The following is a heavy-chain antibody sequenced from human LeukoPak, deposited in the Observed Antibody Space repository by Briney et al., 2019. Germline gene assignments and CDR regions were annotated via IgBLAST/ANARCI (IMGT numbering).Heavy chain of an antibody. D-gene: IGHD6-13*01. Sequence: APVKVSCKVSGYTFSIYNIHWVRQAPGQGLEWMGIINPSGGTSYAQNLQGRITMTRDTSTSTVYMELSSLRSEDTAVYYCAREGVAGTGLDYWGQGTLVTVSS. CDR1: GYTFSIYN. CDR2: INPSGGT. CDR3: AREGVAGTGLDY. J-gene: IGHJ4*02. V-gene: IGHV1-46*01.